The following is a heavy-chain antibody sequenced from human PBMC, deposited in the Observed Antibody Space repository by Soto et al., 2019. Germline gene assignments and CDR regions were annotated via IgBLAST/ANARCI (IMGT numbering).Heavy chain of an antibody. V-gene: IGHV4-34*01. CDR1: GGSFSCYY. CDR2: INHSGST. CDR3: ARGRIAARGYWFDP. Sequence: PSETLSLTCAVYGGSFSCYYWSGIGQPPGKGLEWIGEINHSGSTNYNPSLKSRVTISVDTSKNQFSLKLSSVTAADTAVYYCARGRIAARGYWFDPWGQGTLVTVSS. D-gene: IGHD6-13*01. J-gene: IGHJ5*02.